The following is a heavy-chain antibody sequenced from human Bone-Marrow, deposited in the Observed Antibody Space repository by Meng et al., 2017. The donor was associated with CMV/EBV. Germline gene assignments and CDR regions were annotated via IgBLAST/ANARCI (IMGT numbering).Heavy chain of an antibody. CDR3: ARTVDHDYDSRVEEAFDI. J-gene: IGHJ3*02. V-gene: IGHV2-70*04. D-gene: IGHD3-22*01. CDR1: GFSLSTSGMR. Sequence: SGPTLVKPTQTLTLTCTFSGFSLSTSGMRVSWIRQPPRKALEWLARIDWNDDKFYSTSLKTRLTISKDTSKDQVVLTVTNVDPVDTATYYCARTVDHDYDSRVEEAFDIWDQGTMVTVSS. CDR2: IDWNDDK.